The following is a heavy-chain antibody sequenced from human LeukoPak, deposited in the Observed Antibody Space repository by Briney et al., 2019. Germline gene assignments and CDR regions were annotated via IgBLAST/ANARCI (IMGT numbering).Heavy chain of an antibody. CDR2: IYDSGST. CDR3: ARGGSGYDSFYYCGMDV. Sequence: PSETLSLTCTVSGGSISSYYWSWIRQPPGKGLEWIGYIYDSGSTNYNPSLKSRVTISVDTSKNQFSLKLSSVTAADTAVYYCARGGSGYDSFYYCGMDVWGQGTTVTVSS. J-gene: IGHJ6*02. V-gene: IGHV4-59*01. D-gene: IGHD5-12*01. CDR1: GGSISSYY.